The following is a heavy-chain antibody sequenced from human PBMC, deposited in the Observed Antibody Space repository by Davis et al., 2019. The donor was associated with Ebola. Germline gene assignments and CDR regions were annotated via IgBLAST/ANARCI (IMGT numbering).Heavy chain of an antibody. V-gene: IGHV3-21*04. CDR1: GFTFSSYS. D-gene: IGHD3-22*01. CDR2: ISSSSSYI. J-gene: IGHJ3*02. Sequence: GESLKISCAASGFTFSSYSMNWVRQAPGKGLEWVSSISSSSSYIYYADSVKGRFTISRDNSKNTLSLQMNSLRAEDTAVYYCAKAAYDSSGWDAFDIWGQGTMVTVSS. CDR3: AKAAYDSSGWDAFDI.